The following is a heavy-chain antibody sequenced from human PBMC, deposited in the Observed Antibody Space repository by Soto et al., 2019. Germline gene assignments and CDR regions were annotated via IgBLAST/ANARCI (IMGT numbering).Heavy chain of an antibody. D-gene: IGHD2-2*02. V-gene: IGHV1-69*13. CDR1: GGTFSSYA. J-gene: IGHJ6*02. CDR2: IIPIFGTA. CDR3: ARDRWDCSSTSCYSHYYYGMDV. Sequence: SVKVSCKASGGTFSSYAISWVRQAPGQGLEWMGGIIPIFGTANYAQKFQGRVTITADESTRTAYMELSSLRSEDTAVYYCARDRWDCSSTSCYSHYYYGMDVWGQGTTVTVSS.